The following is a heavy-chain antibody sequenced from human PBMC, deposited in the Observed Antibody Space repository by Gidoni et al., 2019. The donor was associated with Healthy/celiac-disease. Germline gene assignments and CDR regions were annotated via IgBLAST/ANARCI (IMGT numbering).Heavy chain of an antibody. V-gene: IGHV3-23*01. CDR2: ISGSGGST. J-gene: IGHJ3*02. CDR1: GFTFSSYA. D-gene: IGHD6-13*01. Sequence: EVQLLESGGGLVQPGGSLRLSCAASGFTFSSYAMSWVRQAPGKGLEWVSAISGSGGSTYYADSVKGRFTISRDNSKNTLYLQMNSLRAEDTAVYYCALGGWVYPGLDDAFDIWGQGTMVTVSS. CDR3: ALGGWVYPGLDDAFDI.